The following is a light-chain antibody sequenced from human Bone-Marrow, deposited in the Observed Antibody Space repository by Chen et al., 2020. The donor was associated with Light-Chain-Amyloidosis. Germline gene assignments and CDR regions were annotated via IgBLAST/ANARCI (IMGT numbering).Light chain of an antibody. V-gene: IGLV5-37*01. CDR3: MMWPSYA. CDR1: SDINVATYT. J-gene: IGLJ1*01. Sequence: QPVLTQPPYSSASLGESARLTCTLPSDINVATYTIYWYQQKAGSPPRYLLYYYSDSDKGQGSGVPSRFSGSKDASANAGDLLISGLQSDDEADYYWMMWPSYAFGRGTQVTVL. CDR2: YYSDSDK.